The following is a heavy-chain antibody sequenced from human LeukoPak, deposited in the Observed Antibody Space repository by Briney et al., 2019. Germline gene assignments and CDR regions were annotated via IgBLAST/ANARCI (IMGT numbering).Heavy chain of an antibody. CDR3: AKDVNYGMDV. CDR1: GFTFDDYT. J-gene: IGHJ6*02. CDR2: ISWDGGST. V-gene: IGHV3-43*01. Sequence: GGSLRLSCAASGFTFDDYTMHWVRQAPGKGLEWVSLISWDGGSTYYADSVKGRFTISRDNSKNSLYLQMNSLRTEDTALYYCAKDVNYGMDVWGQGTTVTVSS.